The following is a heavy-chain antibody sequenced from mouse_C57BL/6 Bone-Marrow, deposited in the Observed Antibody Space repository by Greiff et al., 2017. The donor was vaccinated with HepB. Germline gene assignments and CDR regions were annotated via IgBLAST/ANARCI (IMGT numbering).Heavy chain of an antibody. CDR1: GYTFTSYT. D-gene: IGHD1-1*01. Sequence: VHVKQSGAELARPGASVKMSCKASGYTFTSYTMHWVKQRPGQGLEWIGYINPSSGYTKYNQKFKDKATLTADKSSSTAYMQLSSLTSEDSAVYYCARITTVVHFDDWGQGTTLTVSS. V-gene: IGHV1-4*01. CDR2: INPSSGYT. CDR3: ARITTVVHFDD. J-gene: IGHJ2*01.